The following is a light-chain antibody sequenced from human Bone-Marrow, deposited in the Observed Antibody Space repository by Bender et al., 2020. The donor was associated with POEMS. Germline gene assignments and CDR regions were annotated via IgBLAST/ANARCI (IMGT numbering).Light chain of an antibody. J-gene: IGLJ1*01. CDR3: SSYTSTTTV. Sequence: QAALTQPASVSGSLGQSITISCTGTFTEVRGFGFVSWYQRHPGKAPQLMLYDVSNRPSGVSDRFSGSKSGNTAFLTISGLQAEDEADYYCSSYTSTTTVFGSGTRVTVL. CDR2: DVS. CDR1: FTEVRGFGF. V-gene: IGLV2-14*03.